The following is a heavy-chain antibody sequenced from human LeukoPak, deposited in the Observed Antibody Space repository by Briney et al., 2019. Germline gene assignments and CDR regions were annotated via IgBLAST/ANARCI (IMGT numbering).Heavy chain of an antibody. Sequence: GATVKISWKASGYTFTDYSMHWVQQAPGKGLEWMGRVDPEVGEAMYAEKFQGRVTITADTSTDTTYMELSSLRSDDTAVYYCATDRPYLGYCSSYICYGAFNIWGQGTMVTVSS. V-gene: IGHV1-69-2*01. D-gene: IGHD2-2*01. CDR1: GYTFTDYS. CDR3: ATDRPYLGYCSSYICYGAFNI. J-gene: IGHJ3*02. CDR2: VDPEVGEA.